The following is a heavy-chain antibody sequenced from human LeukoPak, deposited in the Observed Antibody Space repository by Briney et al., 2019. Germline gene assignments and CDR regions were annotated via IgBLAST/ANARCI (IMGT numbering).Heavy chain of an antibody. Sequence: PSQTLSLTCTVSGGSISSGGYYWSWIRQPPGKGLEWIGYIYHSGSTYYNPSLKSRVTISVDRSKNQFSLNLSSVTAADTAVYYCARVGSGGSRDIVWDWGQGTLVTVSS. J-gene: IGHJ4*02. CDR3: ARVGSGGSRDIVWD. D-gene: IGHD2-15*01. V-gene: IGHV4-30-2*01. CDR2: IYHSGST. CDR1: GGSISSGGYY.